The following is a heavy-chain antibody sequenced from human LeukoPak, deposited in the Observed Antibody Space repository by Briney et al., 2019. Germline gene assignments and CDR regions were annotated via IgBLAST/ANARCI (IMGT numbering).Heavy chain of an antibody. CDR1: GFTFDHYA. V-gene: IGHV3-20*04. CDR3: VRGLGSPDS. Sequence: PGGSLRLSCAAHGFTFDHYALTWVRQAPGKGLEWGCAINWDGRSPRYADSVKGRFTITRDNTKNSMYLQMDSLRAEDTALYYCVRGLGSPDSWGQGTLVTVSS. CDR2: INWDGRSP. J-gene: IGHJ4*02. D-gene: IGHD3-9*01.